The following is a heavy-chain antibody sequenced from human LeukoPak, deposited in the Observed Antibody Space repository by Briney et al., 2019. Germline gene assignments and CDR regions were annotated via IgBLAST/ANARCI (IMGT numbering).Heavy chain of an antibody. CDR1: GYSFTSYW. CDR2: IYPSDSYT. Sequence: GESLKISCKGSGYSFTSYWISWVRQMPGKGPEWMVRIYPSDSYTNYSPYFQGHVTISADNSISTAYLQWSRLKASDTAMYYCASSLVGAPNWYFDLWGRGTLVTVSS. V-gene: IGHV5-10-1*01. J-gene: IGHJ2*01. CDR3: ASSLVGAPNWYFDL. D-gene: IGHD2-15*01.